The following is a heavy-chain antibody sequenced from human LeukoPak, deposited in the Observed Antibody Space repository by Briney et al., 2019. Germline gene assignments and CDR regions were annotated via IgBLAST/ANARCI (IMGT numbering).Heavy chain of an antibody. CDR1: GFSLSSYG. CDR3: ARETDSSGWYFDY. D-gene: IGHD6-19*01. V-gene: IGHV3-33*01. Sequence: GGSLRLSCAASGFSLSSYGMHWVRQAPGKGLEWVAVIWYDGSNKYHADSVKGRFTISRDNSKNTLYLQMNSLRAEDTAVYYCARETDSSGWYFDYWGQGTLVTVSS. J-gene: IGHJ4*02. CDR2: IWYDGSNK.